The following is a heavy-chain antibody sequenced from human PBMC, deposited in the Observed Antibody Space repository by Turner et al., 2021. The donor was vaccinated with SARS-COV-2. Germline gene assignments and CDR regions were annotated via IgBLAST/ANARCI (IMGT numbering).Heavy chain of an antibody. V-gene: IGHV1-24*01. J-gene: IGHJ4*02. CDR1: GYTLTELS. CDR3: ATGYAYCGGDCSIDY. CDR2: FDPEDAET. Sequence: QVPLGQAGAGVKKPGASVKVSCKVSGYTLTELSMHWVRQAPGKGLEWMGGFDPEDAETIYAQKFQGRVTMTEDTSADTAYMELSSLRSEDTAVYYCATGYAYCGGDCSIDYWGQGTLVTVSS. D-gene: IGHD2-21*02.